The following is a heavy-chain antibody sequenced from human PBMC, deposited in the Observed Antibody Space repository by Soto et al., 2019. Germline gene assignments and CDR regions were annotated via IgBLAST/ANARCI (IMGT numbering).Heavy chain of an antibody. CDR3: ARVARGTFEGHWFDP. CDR2: IYYSGST. J-gene: IGHJ5*02. D-gene: IGHD2-15*01. CDR1: GGSISSYY. V-gene: IGHV4-59*01. Sequence: SETLSLTCTVSGGSISSYYWSWIRQPPGKGLEWIGYIYYSGSTNYNPSLKSRVTISVDTSKNQFSLKLSSVTAADTAVYYCARVARGTFEGHWFDPWGQGTLVTVSS.